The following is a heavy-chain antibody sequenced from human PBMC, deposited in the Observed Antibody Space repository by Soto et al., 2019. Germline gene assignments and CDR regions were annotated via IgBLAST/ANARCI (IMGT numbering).Heavy chain of an antibody. Sequence: PGESLKISCKGSGYGFTTYWIDWVRQMPGKGLEWMGIILPGNSDIIYSPSFQGQVTISADKSINTAYLQWSSLKASDSAIYYCARHLAFGGVPDYWGKGTLVTVSS. CDR1: GYGFTTYW. D-gene: IGHD3-16*01. J-gene: IGHJ4*02. V-gene: IGHV5-51*01. CDR2: ILPGNSDI. CDR3: ARHLAFGGVPDY.